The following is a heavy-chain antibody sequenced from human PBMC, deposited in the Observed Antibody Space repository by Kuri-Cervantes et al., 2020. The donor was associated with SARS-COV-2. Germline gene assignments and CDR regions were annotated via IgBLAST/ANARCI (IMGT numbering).Heavy chain of an antibody. J-gene: IGHJ4*02. CDR2: IYHSGST. V-gene: IGHV4-38-2*02. D-gene: IGHD6-19*01. Sequence: SETLSLTCTVSGCSISSGYYWGWIRQPPGKGLEWIGSIYHSGSTYYNPSLKSRVTISVDTSKNQFSLKLSSVTAADTAVYYCARLGSGWSQDYWGQGTLVTVSS. CDR3: ARLGSGWSQDY. CDR1: GCSISSGYY.